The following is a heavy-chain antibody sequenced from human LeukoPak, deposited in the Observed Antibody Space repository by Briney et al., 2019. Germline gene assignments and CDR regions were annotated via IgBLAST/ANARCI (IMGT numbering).Heavy chain of an antibody. CDR2: IYYSGST. D-gene: IGHD6-19*01. J-gene: IGHJ4*02. V-gene: IGHV4-39*01. CDR1: GGSISSSSYY. Sequence: SETLSLTCTVSGGSISSSSYYWGCIRQPPGKGLEWIGSIYYSGSTYYNPSLKSRVTISVDTSKNQFSLKLSSVTAADTAVYYCARLQAGIAVAGYDYWGQGTLVTVSS. CDR3: ARLQAGIAVAGYDY.